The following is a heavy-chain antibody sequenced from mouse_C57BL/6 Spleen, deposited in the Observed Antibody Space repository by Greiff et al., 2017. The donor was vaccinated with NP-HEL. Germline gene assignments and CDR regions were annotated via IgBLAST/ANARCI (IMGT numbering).Heavy chain of an antibody. J-gene: IGHJ2*01. V-gene: IGHV1-82*01. Sequence: QVQLQQSGPELVKPGASVKISCKASGYAFSSSWMNWVKQRPGKGLEWIGRIYPGDGDTNYNGKFKGKATLTADKSSSTAYMQLSSLTSEDSAVYFCARRDDYDGDYFDYWGQGTTLTVSS. CDR3: ARRDDYDGDYFDY. D-gene: IGHD2-4*01. CDR1: GYAFSSSW. CDR2: IYPGDGDT.